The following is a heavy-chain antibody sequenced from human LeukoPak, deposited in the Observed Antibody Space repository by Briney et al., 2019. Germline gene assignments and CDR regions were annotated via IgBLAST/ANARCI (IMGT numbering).Heavy chain of an antibody. CDR2: IKQDGSEK. V-gene: IGHV3-7*01. CDR1: GFTFSSYW. CDR3: ATYYDSSGYYYATSLDY. D-gene: IGHD3-22*01. J-gene: IGHJ4*02. Sequence: GGSLRLSCAASGFTFSSYWMSWVRQASGKGLEWVANIKQDGSEKYYVDSVKGRFTISRDNAKNSLYLQMNSLRAEDTAVYYCATYYDSSGYYYATSLDYWGQGTLVTVSS.